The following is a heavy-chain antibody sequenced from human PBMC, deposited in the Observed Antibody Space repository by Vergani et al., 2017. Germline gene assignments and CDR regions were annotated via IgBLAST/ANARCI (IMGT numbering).Heavy chain of an antibody. CDR3: ARAYCSSTSCYRDYYMDV. CDR2: INAGNGNT. D-gene: IGHD2-2*01. J-gene: IGHJ6*03. CDR1: GYTFTSYA. V-gene: IGHV1-3*01. Sequence: QVQLVQSGAEVKKPGASVKVSCKASGYTFTSYAMHWARKAPGQRLGWMGWINAGNGNTKYSKKFQGRVTITRDTSASTAYMELSSLRSEDTAVYYCARAYCSSTSCYRDYYMDVWGKGTTVTVSS.